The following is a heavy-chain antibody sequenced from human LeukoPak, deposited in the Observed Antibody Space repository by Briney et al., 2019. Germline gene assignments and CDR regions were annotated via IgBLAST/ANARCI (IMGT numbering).Heavy chain of an antibody. CDR3: AREMNYGDYFDY. CDR2: IWYDGSKK. Sequence: SGGSLRLSCAASGFTFSTYVMNWVRQAPGKGLEWVAVIWYDGSKKDYADSVKGRFTISRDNSKNTLYLQMNSLRAEDTAVYYCAREMNYGDYFDYWGQGTLITVSS. J-gene: IGHJ4*02. CDR1: GFTFSTYV. D-gene: IGHD4-17*01. V-gene: IGHV3-33*01.